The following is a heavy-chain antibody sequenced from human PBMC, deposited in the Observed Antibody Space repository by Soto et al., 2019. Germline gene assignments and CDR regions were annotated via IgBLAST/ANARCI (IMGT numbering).Heavy chain of an antibody. CDR3: AKALYTYQYYGMDV. J-gene: IGHJ6*02. CDR1: GGSVSSGNVY. V-gene: IGHV4-30-4*01. Sequence: PSETLSLTCTVSGGSVSSGNVYWSWIRQSPGKGLEWIGHIYFNGKAYYSPSLKSRLAISLDTSNNHFSLKLSSVSAADTAVYYCAKALYTYQYYGMDVWGQGTTVTVSS. CDR2: IYFNGKA.